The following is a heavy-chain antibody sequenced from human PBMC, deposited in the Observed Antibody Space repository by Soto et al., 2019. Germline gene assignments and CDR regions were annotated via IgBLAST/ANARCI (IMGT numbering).Heavy chain of an antibody. CDR2: ISYDGSNK. CDR3: ARRPIDLYYFDY. V-gene: IGHV3-30-3*01. CDR1: GFTFSSYA. Sequence: GGSLRLSCAASGFTFSSYAMHWVRQAPGKGLEWVAVISYDGSNKYYADSVKGRFTISRDNSKNTLYLQMNSLRAEDTAVYYCARRPIDLYYFDYWGQGTLVTVSS. J-gene: IGHJ4*02.